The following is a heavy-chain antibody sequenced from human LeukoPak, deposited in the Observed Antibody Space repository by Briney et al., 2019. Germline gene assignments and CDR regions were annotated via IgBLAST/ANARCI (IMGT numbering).Heavy chain of an antibody. V-gene: IGHV6-1*01. Sequence: SQTLSLTCAISGDGVSSNSAAWNWIRQSPSRGLEWLGRTYYRSKLYNDYAVSVKSRITINPDTSKNQFSLQLNSVTPEDTAVYYCARTGRYCSSTGCSFNWFDPWGQGTLVTVSS. J-gene: IGHJ5*02. CDR3: ARTGRYCSSTGCSFNWFDP. D-gene: IGHD2-2*01. CDR2: TYYRSKLYN. CDR1: GDGVSSNSAA.